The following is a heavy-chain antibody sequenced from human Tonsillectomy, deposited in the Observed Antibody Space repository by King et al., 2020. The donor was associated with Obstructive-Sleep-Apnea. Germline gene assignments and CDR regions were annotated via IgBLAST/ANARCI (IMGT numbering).Heavy chain of an antibody. CDR1: GGSISSGDYY. Sequence: VQLQESGPGLVKPSQTLSLTCTVSGGSISSGDYYWSWIRQPSGKGLEWIGYIYYSGSTYYNPSLKSRVTISVDTSKNQFSLKLSSVTAADTAVYYCARAPTGREPHFDYWGQGTLVTVSS. V-gene: IGHV4-30-4*01. J-gene: IGHJ4*02. D-gene: IGHD1-26*01. CDR2: IYYSGST. CDR3: ARAPTGREPHFDY.